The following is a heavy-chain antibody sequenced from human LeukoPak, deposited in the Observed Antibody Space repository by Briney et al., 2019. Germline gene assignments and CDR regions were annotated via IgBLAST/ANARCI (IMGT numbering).Heavy chain of an antibody. Sequence: GGSLRLSCAASGVTFRTYVMNWVRQAPGKGLEWVSGISSAGSTYYADSVKGRFTISSDNSKNRLYLQMDGMGAEDTAVYYCATSRRTYWYFDLWGRGTLVAVSA. CDR3: ATSRRTYWYFDL. CDR2: ISSAGST. V-gene: IGHV3-23*01. J-gene: IGHJ2*01. CDR1: GVTFRTYV.